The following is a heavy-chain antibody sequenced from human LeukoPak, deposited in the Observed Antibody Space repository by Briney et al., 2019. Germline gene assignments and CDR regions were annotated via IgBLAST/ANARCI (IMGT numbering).Heavy chain of an antibody. CDR3: AKIRPLDSSSWSHGDY. Sequence: GGSLRLSCAASGFTFSSYAMSWARQAPGKGLEWVSAISGSGDSTYYGDSVKGRFTISRDNSKNTLYLQMNSLRAEDTAVYYCAKIRPLDSSSWSHGDYWGQGTLVTVSS. CDR2: ISGSGDST. D-gene: IGHD6-13*01. V-gene: IGHV3-23*01. J-gene: IGHJ4*02. CDR1: GFTFSSYA.